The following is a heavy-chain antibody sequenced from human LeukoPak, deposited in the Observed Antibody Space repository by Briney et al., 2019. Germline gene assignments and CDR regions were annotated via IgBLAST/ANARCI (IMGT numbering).Heavy chain of an antibody. Sequence: SETLPLTCAVYGGSFSGYYWSWIRQPPGKGLEWIWEINHSGSTNYNPSLKSRVTISVDTSKNQFSLKLSSVTAADTAVYYCARGQGPTPTKWGQGALVTVSS. CDR3: ARGQGPTPTK. CDR1: GGSFSGYY. J-gene: IGHJ4*02. CDR2: INHSGST. V-gene: IGHV4-34*01.